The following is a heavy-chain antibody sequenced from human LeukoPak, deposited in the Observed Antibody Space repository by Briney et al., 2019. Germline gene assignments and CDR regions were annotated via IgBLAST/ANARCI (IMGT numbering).Heavy chain of an antibody. J-gene: IGHJ4*02. CDR3: ARVGYSYPYYFDY. V-gene: IGHV4-34*01. D-gene: IGHD5-18*01. CDR1: GGSFSGYY. CDR2: INHSGST. Sequence: SETLSLTCAVYGGSFSGYYWSWIRQPPGKGLEWIGEINHSGSTNYNPSLKSRVTISVDTSKNQFSLKLSSVTAADTAVYYCARVGYSYPYYFDYWGQGTLVTVSS.